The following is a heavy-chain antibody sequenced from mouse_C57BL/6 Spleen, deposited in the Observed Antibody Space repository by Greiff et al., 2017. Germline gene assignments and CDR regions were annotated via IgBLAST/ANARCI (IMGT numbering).Heavy chain of an antibody. Sequence: VQLQQSGAELARPGASVKLSCKASGYTFTSYGISWVKQRTGQGLEWIGEIYPRSGNTYYNEKFKGKATLTADKSSSTAYMELRSLTSEDSAVYFCERVSEYDYDVGYYAMDYWGQGTSVTVSS. CDR3: ERVSEYDYDVGYYAMDY. V-gene: IGHV1-81*01. CDR2: IYPRSGNT. CDR1: GYTFTSYG. J-gene: IGHJ4*01. D-gene: IGHD2-4*01.